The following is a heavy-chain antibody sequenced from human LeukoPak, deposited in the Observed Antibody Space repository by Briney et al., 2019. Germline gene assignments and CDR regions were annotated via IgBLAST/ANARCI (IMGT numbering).Heavy chain of an antibody. CDR1: GFTVSSSY. Sequence: GGSLRLSCAASGFTVSSSYMTWVRQAPGQGLEWVSVIQSGGGKYYADSVKGRFSISRDNSENTLFLQMNSLRAEDTAVYHCARGRIDIFYLDDWGQGTLVTVSS. V-gene: IGHV3-66*01. D-gene: IGHD3-9*01. J-gene: IGHJ4*02. CDR3: ARGRIDIFYLDD. CDR2: IQSGGGK.